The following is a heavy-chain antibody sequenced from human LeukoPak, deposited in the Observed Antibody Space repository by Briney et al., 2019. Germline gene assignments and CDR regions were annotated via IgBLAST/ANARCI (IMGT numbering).Heavy chain of an antibody. CDR2: INPNSGGT. Sequence: ASVKVSCKXSGYTFTGYYMHWVRQAPGQGLERMGWINPNSGGTNYAQKFQGRVTMTRDTSISTAYMELSSLRSDDTAVYYCARDLRAAAGKLYYFDYWGQGTLVTVSS. CDR1: GYTFTGYY. CDR3: ARDLRAAAGKLYYFDY. V-gene: IGHV1-2*02. J-gene: IGHJ4*02. D-gene: IGHD6-13*01.